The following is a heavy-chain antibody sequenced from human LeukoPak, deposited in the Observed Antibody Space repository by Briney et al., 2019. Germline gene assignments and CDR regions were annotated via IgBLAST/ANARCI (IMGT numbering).Heavy chain of an antibody. J-gene: IGHJ4*02. D-gene: IGHD2-2*01. Sequence: GGSLRLSCAASGFTFSSYAMSWVRQAPGKGLEWVSAISGSGGSTYYADSVKGRFTISRDNSKNTLYLRMNSLRAEDTAVYYCAKDRACSSTSCFVDYWGQETLVTVSS. CDR1: GFTFSSYA. CDR2: ISGSGGST. V-gene: IGHV3-23*01. CDR3: AKDRACSSTSCFVDY.